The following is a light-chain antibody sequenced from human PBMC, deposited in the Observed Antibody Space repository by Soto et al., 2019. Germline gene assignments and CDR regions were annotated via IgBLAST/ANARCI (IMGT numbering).Light chain of an antibody. CDR3: ASYTGSDTLV. J-gene: IGLJ2*01. V-gene: IGLV2-8*01. Sequence: QSALTQPPSASGSPGQSVTISCTGTSSDVGGYNYVSWYQQHPGKAPKLIIFEVSKRPSGVPDRLSGSKSGNTASLTVSGLQVEDEADYYCASYTGSDTLVFGGGTKLTVL. CDR2: EVS. CDR1: SSDVGGYNY.